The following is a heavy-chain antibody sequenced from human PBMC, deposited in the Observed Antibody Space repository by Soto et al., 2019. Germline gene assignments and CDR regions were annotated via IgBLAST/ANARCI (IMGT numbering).Heavy chain of an antibody. D-gene: IGHD3-9*01. Sequence: GGSLSLSCAASGFTFSSYAMSWVRQAPGKGLEWVSAISGSGGSTYYADSVKGRFTISRDNSKNTLYLQMNSLRAEDTAVYYCAKDRGYDILTGPEPGAFDIWGQGTMVTVSS. V-gene: IGHV3-23*01. CDR1: GFTFSSYA. CDR2: ISGSGGST. CDR3: AKDRGYDILTGPEPGAFDI. J-gene: IGHJ3*02.